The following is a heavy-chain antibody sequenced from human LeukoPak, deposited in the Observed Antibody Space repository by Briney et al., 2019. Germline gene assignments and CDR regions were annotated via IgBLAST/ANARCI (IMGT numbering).Heavy chain of an antibody. D-gene: IGHD6-25*01. J-gene: IGHJ4*02. Sequence: GGSLRLSCAASGFTFSSYTMNWVRQAPGKGLEWISYISISSSTTYYADSVKGRFAIPRDNAKNSVYLQMNSLRDEDTAVYYCARGIDSSGWYFDYWGQGTLVTVSS. V-gene: IGHV3-48*02. CDR1: GFTFSSYT. CDR3: ARGIDSSGWYFDY. CDR2: ISISSSTT.